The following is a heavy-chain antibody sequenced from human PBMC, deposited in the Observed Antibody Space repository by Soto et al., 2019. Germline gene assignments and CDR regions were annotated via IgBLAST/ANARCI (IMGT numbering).Heavy chain of an antibody. CDR3: ARDIAAIYSGYDPDWFDP. D-gene: IGHD5-12*01. CDR1: GGTFSSYA. V-gene: IGHV1-69*13. Sequence: ASVKVSCKASGGTFSSYAISWVRQAPGQGLEWMGGIIPIFGTANYAQKFQGRVTITADESTSTAYMELSSLRSEDTAVYYCARDIAAIYSGYDPDWFDPWGQGTLVTVSS. CDR2: IIPIFGTA. J-gene: IGHJ5*02.